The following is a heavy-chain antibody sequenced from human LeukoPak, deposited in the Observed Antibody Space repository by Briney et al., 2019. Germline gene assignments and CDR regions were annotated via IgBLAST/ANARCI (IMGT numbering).Heavy chain of an antibody. V-gene: IGHV4-4*07. CDR3: AKLIYSSGWYSDY. CDR1: GGSISSYY. Sequence: SETLSLTCTVSGGSISSYYWSWIRQPAGKGLEWIGRIYTSGSTNYNPSLKSRVTMSVETSKNQFSLKQSSVTAADTAVYYCAKLIYSSGWYSDYWDQGTLVTVSS. J-gene: IGHJ4*02. CDR2: IYTSGST. D-gene: IGHD6-19*01.